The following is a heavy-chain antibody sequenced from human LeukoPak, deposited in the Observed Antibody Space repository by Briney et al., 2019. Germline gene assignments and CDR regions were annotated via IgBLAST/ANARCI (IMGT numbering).Heavy chain of an antibody. CDR3: ARDWHYYDSSGYYVNYFDY. Sequence: SETLSLTCAVSGGSINRSNWWSWVRQPPGKGLEWIGEIYHSGSTNYNPSLKSRVTISVDTSKNQFSLKLSSVTAADTAVYYCARDWHYYDSSGYYVNYFDYWGQGTLVTVSS. D-gene: IGHD3-22*01. CDR2: IYHSGST. J-gene: IGHJ4*02. CDR1: GGSINRSNW. V-gene: IGHV4-4*02.